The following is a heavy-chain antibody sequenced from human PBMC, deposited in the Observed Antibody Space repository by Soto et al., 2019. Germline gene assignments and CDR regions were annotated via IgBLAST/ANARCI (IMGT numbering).Heavy chain of an antibody. CDR2: TSGDGRIM. CDR1: GFTFSSYP. J-gene: IGHJ4*02. D-gene: IGHD6-25*01. V-gene: IGHV3-64*02. Sequence: GGSLRLSCAASGFTFSSYPMHWVRQAPGRGLEHVSSTSGDGRIMYYLDSVKGRFTISRDNSKNTLYLQMGSLRTEDMAVYYCARGRAAYYFDYWGQGALVTVSS. CDR3: ARGRAAYYFDY.